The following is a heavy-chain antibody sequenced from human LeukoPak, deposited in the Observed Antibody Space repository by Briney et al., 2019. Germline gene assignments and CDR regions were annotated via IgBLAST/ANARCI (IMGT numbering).Heavy chain of an antibody. CDR1: GGTFSSYA. CDR3: AYSSSSGLRAFDI. Sequence: GSSVKASCKASGGTFSSYAISWVRQAPGQGLEWMGRIIPIFGIANYAQKFQGRVTITADKSKSTAYMELSSLRSEDTAVYYCAYSSSSGLRAFDIWGQGTMVTVSS. V-gene: IGHV1-69*04. D-gene: IGHD6-6*01. CDR2: IIPIFGIA. J-gene: IGHJ3*02.